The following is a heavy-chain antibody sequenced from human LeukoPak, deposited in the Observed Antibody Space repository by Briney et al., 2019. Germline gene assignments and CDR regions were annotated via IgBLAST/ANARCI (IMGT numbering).Heavy chain of an antibody. J-gene: IGHJ4*02. Sequence: PGGSLRLSCAASGYTFTGYYMHWVRQAPGQGLEWMGWINPNSGGTNYAQKFQGRVTMTRDTSISTAYMELSRLRSDDTAVYYCAVGKRQWLGQFDYWGQGTLVTVSS. CDR3: AVGKRQWLGQFDY. CDR1: GYTFTGYY. V-gene: IGHV1-2*02. CDR2: INPNSGGT. D-gene: IGHD6-19*01.